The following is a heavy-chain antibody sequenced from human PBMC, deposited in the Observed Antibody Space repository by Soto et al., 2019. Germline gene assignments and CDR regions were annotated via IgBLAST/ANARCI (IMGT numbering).Heavy chain of an antibody. D-gene: IGHD2-21*01. J-gene: IGHJ4*01. CDR2: VYYSGST. V-gene: IGHV4-59*01. CDR1: GDSISTYY. Sequence: PSETLSLTCDVSGDSISTYYWSWIRQPPGKGLEWIGYVYYSGSTLYNPSLESRVTMSIDMSKKQVSLKLTSVIAAGTAVYYCARTRMIESWIDYWGHGTLVTVSS. CDR3: ARTRMIESWIDY.